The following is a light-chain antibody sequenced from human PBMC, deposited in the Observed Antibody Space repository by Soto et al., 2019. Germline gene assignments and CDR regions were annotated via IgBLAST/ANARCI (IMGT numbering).Light chain of an antibody. CDR3: QQRSNWQYT. V-gene: IGKV3-11*01. CDR1: QSVSSY. J-gene: IGKJ2*01. Sequence: EIVLTQSPATLSLSPGERATLSCRASQSVSSYLAWYQQKPGQAPRLLIYDASNRATGIPARFSGSGSGTDFTLTISSXEPEDFAVYYCQQRSNWQYTFGQGTKVDIK. CDR2: DAS.